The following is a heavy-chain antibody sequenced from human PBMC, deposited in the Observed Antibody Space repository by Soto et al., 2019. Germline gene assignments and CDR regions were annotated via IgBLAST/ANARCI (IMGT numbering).Heavy chain of an antibody. CDR2: IHYSGRT. D-gene: IGHD3-3*01. J-gene: IGHJ5*02. Sequence: SETLSLTCTVSGGSTSSSAYYWGWIRQPPGKGLEWIGSIHYSGRTYYNPSLKSRVTLSVDTSKNQFSLMLSPVTAADTDVYYCAKHDYSWYHDFWSGPLGFDPWGQGTLVTVSS. CDR1: GGSTSSSAYY. CDR3: AKHDYSWYHDFWSGPLGFDP. V-gene: IGHV4-39*01.